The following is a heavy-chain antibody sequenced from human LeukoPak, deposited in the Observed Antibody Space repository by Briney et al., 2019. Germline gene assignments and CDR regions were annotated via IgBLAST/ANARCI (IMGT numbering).Heavy chain of an antibody. V-gene: IGHV4-34*01. CDR1: GGSFSGYY. CDR2: INHSGST. CDR3: ALIVGATLDY. J-gene: IGHJ4*02. D-gene: IGHD1-26*01. Sequence: SETLSLTCAVYGGSFSGYYWSWIRQPPGKGLEWIGEINHSGSTNYNPSLKSRVTISVDTSKNQFSLKLSSVTAADTAVYYCALIVGATLDYWGQGTLVTVSS.